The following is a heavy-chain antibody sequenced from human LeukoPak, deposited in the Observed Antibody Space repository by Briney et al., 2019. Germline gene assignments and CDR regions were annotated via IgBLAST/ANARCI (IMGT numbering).Heavy chain of an antibody. CDR2: IYPGDSDT. J-gene: IGHJ4*02. CDR1: GYSFTSYW. Sequence: GESLKISCKGSGYSFTSYWIGWVRQMPGKGLEWMGIIYPGDSDTRYSPSFQGQVTISADKSISTAYLQWSSLKASDTAMHYCARLGRVTRAAYYFDYWGQGTLVTVSS. D-gene: IGHD4-17*01. CDR3: ARLGRVTRAAYYFDY. V-gene: IGHV5-51*01.